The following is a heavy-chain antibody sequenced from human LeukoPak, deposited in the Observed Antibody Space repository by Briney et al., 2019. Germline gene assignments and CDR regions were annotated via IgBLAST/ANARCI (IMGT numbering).Heavy chain of an antibody. J-gene: IGHJ6*03. CDR2: IGTAGDT. CDR3: AREGCSGGSCYYMDV. V-gene: IGHV3-13*01. Sequence: GSLRLSCAASGFTLSSYDMHWVRQATGKGLEWVSAIGTAGDTYYPGSVKGRFTISRENAKNSLYLQMNSLRAGDTAVYYCAREGCSGGSCYYMDVWGKGTTVTVSS. CDR1: GFTLSSYD. D-gene: IGHD2-15*01.